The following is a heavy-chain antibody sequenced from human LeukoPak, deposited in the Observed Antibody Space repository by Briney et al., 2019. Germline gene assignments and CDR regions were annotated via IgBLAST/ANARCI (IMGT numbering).Heavy chain of an antibody. CDR3: ARCASGGSCYFLDY. D-gene: IGHD2-15*01. CDR2: INHSGST. Sequence: PSETLSLTCAAYGGSFSGYYWSWIRQPPGKGLEWIGEINHSGSTNYNPSLKSRVTISVDTSKDQFSLKLSSVTAADTAVYYCARCASGGSCYFLDYWGQGTLVTVSS. J-gene: IGHJ4*02. CDR1: GGSFSGYY. V-gene: IGHV4-34*01.